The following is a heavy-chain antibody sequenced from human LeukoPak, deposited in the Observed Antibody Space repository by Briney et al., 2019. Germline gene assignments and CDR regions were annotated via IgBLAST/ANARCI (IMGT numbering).Heavy chain of an antibody. CDR1: GGSISSNNW. D-gene: IGHD6-19*01. V-gene: IGHV4-4*02. J-gene: IGHJ3*02. Sequence: SETLSLTCAVSGGSISSNNWWIWVRQSPEKGLEWIGEIYHDGSTNYNPSLKSRVTISMDKSKNQLSLKLNFVTAADTAVYYCARDSVFSSGVGAFDIWGQGTMVTVSS. CDR3: ARDSVFSSGVGAFDI. CDR2: IYHDGST.